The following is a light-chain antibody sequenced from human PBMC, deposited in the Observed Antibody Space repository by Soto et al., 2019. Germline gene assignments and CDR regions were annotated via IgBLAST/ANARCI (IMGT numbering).Light chain of an antibody. V-gene: IGKV3-20*01. CDR3: QQYDSSPDGVT. J-gene: IGKJ3*01. CDR2: GAS. CDR1: QSVSSSY. Sequence: EIVLTQSPGTLSLSPGERATLSCRASQSVSSSYLAWYQQKPGQAPRLLIYGASTRATGIPDRFSGSGSGTDFSLTISGLEPEDFAVYYCQQYDSSPDGVTFGPGTKVDIK.